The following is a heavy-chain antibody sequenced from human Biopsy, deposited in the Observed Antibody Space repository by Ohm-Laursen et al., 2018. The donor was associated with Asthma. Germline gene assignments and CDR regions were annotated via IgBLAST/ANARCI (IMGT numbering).Heavy chain of an antibody. CDR1: GYNFKTSD. J-gene: IGHJ4*02. D-gene: IGHD5-24*01. V-gene: IGHV1-8*01. CDR3: ARHPYNFGGFDY. Sequence: SVKVSCKASGYNFKTSDINWVRQAPGQGLEWMGWMNPKSGNTGFAQKFKGRVSLTRDSSTTTAYMELRSLRSDDAAVYYFARHPYNFGGFDYWGQGSLVLVSS. CDR2: MNPKSGNT.